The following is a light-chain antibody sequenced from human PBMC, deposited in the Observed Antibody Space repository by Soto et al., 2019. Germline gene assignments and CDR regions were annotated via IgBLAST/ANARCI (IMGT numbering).Light chain of an antibody. V-gene: IGLV2-14*01. Sequence: QSVLTQPASVSGSPGQSITISCTGTSSDVGGYHYVSWYQQYPGKAPKLMIYEVSNRPSGVSNRFSGSKSGNTASLTISGLQAEDEPDYYCSSYTSRSTRVFGTGTKVTVL. CDR1: SSDVGGYHY. CDR2: EVS. J-gene: IGLJ1*01. CDR3: SSYTSRSTRV.